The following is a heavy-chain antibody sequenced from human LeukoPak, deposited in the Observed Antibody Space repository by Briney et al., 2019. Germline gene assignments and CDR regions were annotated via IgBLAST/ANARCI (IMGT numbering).Heavy chain of an antibody. D-gene: IGHD3-10*01. CDR2: IAGGDDR. V-gene: IGHV3-23*01. J-gene: IGHJ4*02. CDR1: GFIFSPYA. CDR3: ARGVSTLVRGPGY. Sequence: PGGSLRLSCAASGFIFSPYAMSWVRQAPGKGLEWVAGIAGGDDRFYADPVKGRFSISRDNSKNTVDLQMNSLRVEDTAVYYCARGVSTLVRGPGYWGQGTLVTVSS.